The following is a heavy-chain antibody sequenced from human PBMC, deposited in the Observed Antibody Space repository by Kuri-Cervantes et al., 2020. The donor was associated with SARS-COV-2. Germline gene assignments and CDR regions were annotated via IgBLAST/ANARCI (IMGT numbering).Heavy chain of an antibody. Sequence: GESLKISCAASGFIFSSYAMHWVRQAPGKGLEWVAVISYDGSNKYYADSVKGRFTISRDNSKNTLYLQMNSLRAEDTAVYYCARESLPRWGYSRDPFDIWGQGTMVTVSS. D-gene: IGHD2-15*01. CDR3: ARESLPRWGYSRDPFDI. J-gene: IGHJ3*02. CDR1: GFIFSSYA. V-gene: IGHV3-30-3*01. CDR2: ISYDGSNK.